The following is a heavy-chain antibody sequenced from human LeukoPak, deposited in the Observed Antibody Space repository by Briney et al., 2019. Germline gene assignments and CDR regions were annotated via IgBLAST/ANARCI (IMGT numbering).Heavy chain of an antibody. D-gene: IGHD3-16*02. CDR3: ARSHDHLWGNYPDH. Sequence: SETLSLTCDVSGGSIDSTNWWNWVRQPPGKGLEWIGEIHHDGRINYNPSLKSRGTLSVDKSKNQFSLRLNSVTAADTAMYYCARSHDHLWGNYPDHWGQGTLVTVSS. CDR1: GGSIDSTNW. CDR2: IHHDGRI. J-gene: IGHJ4*02. V-gene: IGHV4/OR15-8*01.